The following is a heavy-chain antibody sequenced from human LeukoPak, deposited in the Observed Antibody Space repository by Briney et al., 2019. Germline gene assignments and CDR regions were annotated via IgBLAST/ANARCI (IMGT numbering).Heavy chain of an antibody. CDR2: ILYSGST. Sequence: PSETLSLTCTVSGGFISGRWWTWVRQPPGEGLEGIGDILYSGSTNYNPPLKSRLSILVDTSKNQFSPKLNSVTAADTAMYYCTRRNMADASIDLWGQGTLVIASS. J-gene: IGHJ5*02. V-gene: IGHV4-59*11. D-gene: IGHD5-24*01. CDR3: TRRNMADASIDL. CDR1: GGFISGRW.